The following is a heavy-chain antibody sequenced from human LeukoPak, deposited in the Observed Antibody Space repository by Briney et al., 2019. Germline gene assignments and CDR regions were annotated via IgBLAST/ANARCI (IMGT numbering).Heavy chain of an antibody. CDR1: GGSISSYY. CDR3: ARVTGYMIEDYFDY. Sequence: PSETLSLTCTVSGGSISSYYWSWIRQSPGKGLEWIGYIYYSGSTNYNPSLKSRVTISVDTSKNQFSLKLSSVTAADTAVYYCARVTGYMIEDYFDYWGQGTLLTVSS. D-gene: IGHD3-9*01. V-gene: IGHV4-59*01. J-gene: IGHJ4*02. CDR2: IYYSGST.